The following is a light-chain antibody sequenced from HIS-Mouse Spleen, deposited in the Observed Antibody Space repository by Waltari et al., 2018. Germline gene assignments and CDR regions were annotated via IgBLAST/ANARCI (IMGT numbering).Light chain of an antibody. CDR2: DVS. Sequence: QSALTQPPSASGSPGQSVTISCTGTSSDVGGHHYVSWYQQHPGKAPKLMIYDVSKRPSGVPDRFSGSKSGNTASLTVSGLRAEDEADYYCCSYAGSSTVVFGGGTKLTVL. CDR1: SSDVGGHHY. J-gene: IGLJ2*01. CDR3: CSYAGSSTVV. V-gene: IGLV2-8*01.